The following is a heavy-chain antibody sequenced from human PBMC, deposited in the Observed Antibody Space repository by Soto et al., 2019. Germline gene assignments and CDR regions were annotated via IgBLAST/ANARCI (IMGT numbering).Heavy chain of an antibody. V-gene: IGHV3-7*01. CDR2: INPVESEK. Sequence: GGSLRLSCAASGFTFSNSWMSWVRQAPGKGLEWVADINPVESEKYYVDSVKGRFTVSRDNAKNSLYLQMNSLRVEDTALYYCARAPAWGSLDYWGLGTLVTVSS. CDR1: GFTFSNSW. J-gene: IGHJ4*02. CDR3: ARAPAWGSLDY. D-gene: IGHD7-27*01.